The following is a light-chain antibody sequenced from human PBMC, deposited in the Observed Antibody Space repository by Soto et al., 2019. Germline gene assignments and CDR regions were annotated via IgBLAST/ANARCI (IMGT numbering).Light chain of an antibody. Sequence: QSALTQPASVSGSPGQSITISCTGTSSDVGGYNYVSWYQQYPGKAPKLMIYEVSNRPSGVSNRFSGSNSGNTASLTISGLQPEDEADYYCSSYTSSSIDYVFGTGTKLTVL. CDR3: SSYTSSSIDYV. V-gene: IGLV2-14*01. CDR1: SSDVGGYNY. J-gene: IGLJ1*01. CDR2: EVS.